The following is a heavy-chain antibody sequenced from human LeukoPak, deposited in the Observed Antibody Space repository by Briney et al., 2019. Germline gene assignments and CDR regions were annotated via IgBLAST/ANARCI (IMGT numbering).Heavy chain of an antibody. D-gene: IGHD2-15*01. Sequence: SGTLSLTCAVSGGSISSSNWWSWVRQPPGKGLEWIGEIYHSGSTNYNPSLKSRVTISVDKSKNQFSLKLSSVTAADTAVYYCARDPPVVVVAEAGDYWGQGTLVTVSS. CDR3: ARDPPVVVVAEAGDY. V-gene: IGHV4-4*02. CDR1: GGSISSSNW. J-gene: IGHJ4*02. CDR2: IYHSGST.